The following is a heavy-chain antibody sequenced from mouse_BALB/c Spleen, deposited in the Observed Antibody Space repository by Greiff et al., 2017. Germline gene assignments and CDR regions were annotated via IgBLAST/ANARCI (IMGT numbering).Heavy chain of an antibody. V-gene: IGHV2-9*02. D-gene: IGHD3-2*02. Sequence: VKLMESGPGLVAPSQSLSITCTVSGFSLTSYGVHWVRQPPGKGLEWLGVIWAGGSTNYNSALMSRLSISKDNSKSQVFLKMNSLQTDDTAMYYCARDQDTSAWFAYWGQGTLVTVSA. J-gene: IGHJ3*01. CDR3: ARDQDTSAWFAY. CDR2: IWAGGST. CDR1: GFSLTSYG.